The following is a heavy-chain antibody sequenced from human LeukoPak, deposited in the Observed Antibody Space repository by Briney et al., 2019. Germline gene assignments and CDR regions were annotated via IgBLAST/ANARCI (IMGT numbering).Heavy chain of an antibody. V-gene: IGHV4-34*01. CDR1: GGSFSGYY. CDR3: ARAASYGYSSGWYRSRFDP. CDR2: INHSGST. Sequence: SETLSLTCAVYGGSFSGYYWSWIRQPPGKGLEWIGEINHSGSTNYNPSLKSRATISVDTSKNQFSLKLSSVTAADTAVYYCARAASYGYSSGWYRSRFDPWGQGTLVTVSS. D-gene: IGHD6-19*01. J-gene: IGHJ5*02.